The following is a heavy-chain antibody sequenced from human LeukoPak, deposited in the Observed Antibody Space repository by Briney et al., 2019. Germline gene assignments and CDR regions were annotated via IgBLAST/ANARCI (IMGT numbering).Heavy chain of an antibody. CDR1: TSTFSSFS. V-gene: IGHV3-21*01. Sequence: GGSLRLSCAASTSTFSSFSMNWVRQAPGKGLEWVSSISTSSGYIYYADSVKGRFTISRDNAKSSLYLQMNSLRAEDTAVYYCARGSKPYGMDVWGQGTTVTVSS. CDR2: ISTSSGYI. J-gene: IGHJ6*02. CDR3: ARGSKPYGMDV.